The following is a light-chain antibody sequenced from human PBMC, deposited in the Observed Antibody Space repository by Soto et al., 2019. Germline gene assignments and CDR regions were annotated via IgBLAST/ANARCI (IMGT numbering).Light chain of an antibody. V-gene: IGLV1-40*01. J-gene: IGLJ2*01. CDR3: QSYDSSVSGHVV. CDR1: RSNIGAGYD. Sequence: QAVVTKPPSVSGAPGQRVTISCTGSRSNIGAGYDVHWYQQLPGTAPKLLIYGNSNRPSGFPDRFSGSKSGTSASLAITGLQAEDEADYYSQSYDSSVSGHVVFGGGTKLTVL. CDR2: GNS.